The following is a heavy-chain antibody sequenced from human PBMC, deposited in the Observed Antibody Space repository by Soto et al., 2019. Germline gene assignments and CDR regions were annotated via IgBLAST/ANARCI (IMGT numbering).Heavy chain of an antibody. J-gene: IGHJ4*02. CDR2: IWYDGSNK. CDR3: ARDPSFDY. Sequence: QVQLVESGGGVVQPGRSLRLSCAASGFTFSSYGMHWVRQAPGKGLEWVAVIWYDGSNKYYADSVKGRFTISRDNSKNTLYMRVNNLRAEDMAVYYCARDPSFDYWGQGTLVAVSS. V-gene: IGHV3-33*01. CDR1: GFTFSSYG.